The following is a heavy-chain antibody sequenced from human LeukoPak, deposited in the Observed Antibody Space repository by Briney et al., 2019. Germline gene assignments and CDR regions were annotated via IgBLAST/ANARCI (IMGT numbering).Heavy chain of an antibody. CDR2: IWYDGSNK. J-gene: IGHJ3*02. Sequence: GGSLRLSCAASGFTFSSYGMHWVRQAPGKGLEWGAVIWYDGSNKYYADSVKGRFTISRDNSKNTLYLQMNSLRAEDTAVYYCARDYYDSSGDHNAFDIWGQATMVTVSS. V-gene: IGHV3-33*01. CDR3: ARDYYDSSGDHNAFDI. CDR1: GFTFSSYG. D-gene: IGHD3-22*01.